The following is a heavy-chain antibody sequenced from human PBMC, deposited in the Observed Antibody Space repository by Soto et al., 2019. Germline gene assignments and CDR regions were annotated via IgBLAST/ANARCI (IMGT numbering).Heavy chain of an antibody. CDR3: ALGSWSGETFDI. J-gene: IGHJ3*02. CDR1: GGTFNVYT. D-gene: IGHD6-13*01. V-gene: IGHV1-69*02. Sequence: QVQLVQSGAEVKKPGSSVKVSCKASGGTFNVYTIIWVRQAPGQGLEWMGRIIPILAITNYAQRFQGRVTXXAXXSTRTAYRELSSLTSEVTAVYYCALGSWSGETFDIWGQGTLVTVSS. CDR2: IIPILAIT.